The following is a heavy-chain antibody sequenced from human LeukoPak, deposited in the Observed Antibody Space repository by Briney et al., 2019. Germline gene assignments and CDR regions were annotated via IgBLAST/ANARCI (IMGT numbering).Heavy chain of an antibody. J-gene: IGHJ4*02. Sequence: GGSLRLSCAVSGFTFSSYWMSWVRQAPGKGLEWVANIKQDGSEGYYVDSVKGRFTISRDNTKNSLYLQMNSLRAEDTAIYYCARVNDYDFWSGYFDYWGQGTLVTVSS. CDR1: GFTFSSYW. V-gene: IGHV3-7*03. D-gene: IGHD3-3*01. CDR3: ARVNDYDFWSGYFDY. CDR2: IKQDGSEG.